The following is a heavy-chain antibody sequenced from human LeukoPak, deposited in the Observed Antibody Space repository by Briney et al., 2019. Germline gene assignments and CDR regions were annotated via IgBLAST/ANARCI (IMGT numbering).Heavy chain of an antibody. D-gene: IGHD5-12*01. Sequence: GGSLRLSCAASGFTFSSYAMSWVRQAPGKGLEWVSGIDGSAGSTYYSDSVKGRFTISRDNSKNTLYLQMNSLRAEDTAVYYCAKDRSGYSGYGFDYWGQGSLVTVSS. CDR3: AKDRSGYSGYGFDY. J-gene: IGHJ4*02. V-gene: IGHV3-23*01. CDR2: IDGSAGST. CDR1: GFTFSSYA.